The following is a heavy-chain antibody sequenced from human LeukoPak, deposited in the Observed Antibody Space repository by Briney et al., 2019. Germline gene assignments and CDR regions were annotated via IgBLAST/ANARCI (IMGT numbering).Heavy chain of an antibody. CDR2: INHSGST. D-gene: IGHD3-10*01. CDR1: GGSFSGYY. V-gene: IGHV4-34*01. CDR3: ARGGVRGPSGLCAFDI. Sequence: SETLSLTCAVYGGSFSGYYWGWIRQPPGKGLEWIGEINHSGSTNYNPSLKSRVTISVDTSKNQFSLKLSSVTAADTAVYYCARGGVRGPSGLCAFDIWGLGTMVTVSS. J-gene: IGHJ3*02.